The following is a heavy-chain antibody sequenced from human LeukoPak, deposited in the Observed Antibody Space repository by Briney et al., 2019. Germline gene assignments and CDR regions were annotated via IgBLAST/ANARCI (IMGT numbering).Heavy chain of an antibody. V-gene: IGHV5-51*01. J-gene: IGHJ2*01. CDR1: GFRLDIYW. CDR3: ARRQGGQNWHFDL. Sequence: GESLKISCQSSGFRLDIYWIGWVRQIPGKGLEWMGNIYPGDSDTRFSPSFQGQATMSADRSSGTAYLQWSSLKASDTAMYYCARRQGGQNWHFDLWGRGTAVTVSS. CDR2: IYPGDSDT. D-gene: IGHD3-16*01.